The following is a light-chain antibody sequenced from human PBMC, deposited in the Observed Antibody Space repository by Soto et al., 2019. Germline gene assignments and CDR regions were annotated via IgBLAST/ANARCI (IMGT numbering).Light chain of an antibody. J-gene: IGLJ3*02. CDR3: XXYDTSESGPEV. CDR2: GNT. Sequence: QSVLTQPPSVSGAPGQRVTISCTGSSSNIGAGYDVHWYQQPPGTVPKLLIFGNTNRPSGVPDRFSGSKSGTSASLVITGLXXXXXXXXXXXXYDTSESGPEVFGGGTKLXXL. CDR1: SSNIGAGYD. V-gene: IGLV1-40*01.